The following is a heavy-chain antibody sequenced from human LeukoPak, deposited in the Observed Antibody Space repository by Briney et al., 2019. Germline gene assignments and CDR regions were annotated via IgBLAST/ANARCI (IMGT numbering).Heavy chain of an antibody. CDR1: GYTFTGYY. D-gene: IGHD3-3*01. J-gene: IGHJ5*02. CDR3: ARGEYDFWSGLPFDP. CDR2: INPNSGGT. V-gene: IGHV1-2*02. Sequence: GASVKVSCKASGYTFTGYYMHWVRQAPGQGLEWIGWINPNSGGTNYAQKFQGRVTMTRDTSISTAYMELSRLRSDDTAVYYCARGEYDFWSGLPFDPWGQGTLVTVSS.